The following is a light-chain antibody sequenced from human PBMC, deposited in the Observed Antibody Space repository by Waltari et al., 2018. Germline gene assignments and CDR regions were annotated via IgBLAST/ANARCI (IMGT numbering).Light chain of an antibody. V-gene: IGKV3-15*01. J-gene: IGKJ2*01. CDR2: GAS. CDR3: QQYNNWHSYT. CDR1: QSVSSN. Sequence: DIVMTQSPATLSVSPGERATLSCRASQSVSSNLAWYKKKHGQALRLLIYGASTRATGIPARFSGSGSGTEFTLTISSLQSEDFAVYYCQQYNNWHSYTFGQGTKLEIK.